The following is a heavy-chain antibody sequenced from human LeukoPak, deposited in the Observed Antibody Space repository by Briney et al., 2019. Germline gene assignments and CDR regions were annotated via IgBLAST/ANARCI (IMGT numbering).Heavy chain of an antibody. D-gene: IGHD4-11*01. Sequence: SETLSLTCTVSGGSISTYSWSWIRQPPGKGLEWIGYMYHSGSTNYNPSLKSRVTISVDRSKNQFSLKLSSVTAADTAVYYCARASNYDSYYYYYMDVWGKGTTVTVSS. CDR2: MYHSGST. CDR3: ARASNYDSYYYYYMDV. V-gene: IGHV4-59*12. CDR1: GGSISTYS. J-gene: IGHJ6*03.